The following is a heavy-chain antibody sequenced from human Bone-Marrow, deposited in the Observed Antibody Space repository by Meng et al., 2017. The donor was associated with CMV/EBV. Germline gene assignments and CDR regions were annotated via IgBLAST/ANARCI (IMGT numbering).Heavy chain of an antibody. Sequence: ASVKVSCKASGYTFTSYDINWVRQAAGQGLEWMGWMNPDSVNPGYAQKFQGRVTITRSTSISTVYMELSSLRSEDTAVYYCARSLAGDGYNRWGQGTLVTVSS. CDR2: MNPDSVNP. CDR1: GYTFTSYD. CDR3: ARSLAGDGYNR. D-gene: IGHD5-24*01. V-gene: IGHV1-8*03. J-gene: IGHJ4*02.